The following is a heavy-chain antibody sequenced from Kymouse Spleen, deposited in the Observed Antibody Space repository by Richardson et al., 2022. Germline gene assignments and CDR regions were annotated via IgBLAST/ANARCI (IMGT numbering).Heavy chain of an antibody. CDR1: GFTFDDYA. J-gene: IGHJ2*01. CDR2: ISWNSGSI. CDR3: AKDIRDGYNWYFDL. D-gene: IGHD5-24*01. Sequence: EVQLVESGGGLVQPGRSLRLSCAASGFTFDDYAMHWVRQAPGKGLEWVSGISWNSGSIGYADSVKGRFTISRDNAKNSLYLQMNSLRAEDTALYYCAKDIRDGYNWYFDLWGRGTLVTVSS. V-gene: IGHV3-9*01.